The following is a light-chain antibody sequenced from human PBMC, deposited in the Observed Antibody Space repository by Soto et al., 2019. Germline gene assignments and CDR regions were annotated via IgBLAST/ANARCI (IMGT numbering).Light chain of an antibody. CDR3: QQRSTWIT. V-gene: IGKV3-11*01. CDR2: DAS. CDR1: QSVSSY. J-gene: IGKJ5*01. Sequence: EIVLTQSPATLSLSPGERATLSCRASQSVSSYLAWYQQKPGQAPRLLIYDASNRATGIPARFSGSGSGTDFTRTISSLEPEDFELYYCQQRSTWITFGQGTRLEIE.